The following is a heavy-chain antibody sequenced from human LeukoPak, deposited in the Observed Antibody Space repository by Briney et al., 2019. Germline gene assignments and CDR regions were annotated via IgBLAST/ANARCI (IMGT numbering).Heavy chain of an antibody. Sequence: ASVKVSCKASGGTFSSYAISWVRQAPGQGLEWMGRIIPILGIANYAQKFQGRVTITADKSTSTAYMELSSLRSDDTAVYYCARPARGYSYGYVVPSFDYWGQGTLVTVSS. CDR1: GGTFSSYA. V-gene: IGHV1-69*04. J-gene: IGHJ4*02. D-gene: IGHD5-18*01. CDR2: IIPILGIA. CDR3: ARPARGYSYGYVVPSFDY.